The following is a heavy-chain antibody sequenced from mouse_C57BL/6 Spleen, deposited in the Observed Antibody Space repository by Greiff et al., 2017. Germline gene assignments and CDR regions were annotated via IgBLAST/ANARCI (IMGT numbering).Heavy chain of an antibody. CDR1: GFSLTSYG. Sequence: VQVVESGPGLVAPSQRLSITCTVSGFSLTSYGVSWVRQPPGKGLEWLGVIWGDGSTNYHSALISRLSISKDNSKSQVFLKLNSLQTDDTATYYCANMGSGYCFDYWGQGTTLTVSS. CDR3: ANMGSGYCFDY. D-gene: IGHD4-1*01. V-gene: IGHV2-3*01. J-gene: IGHJ2*01. CDR2: IWGDGST.